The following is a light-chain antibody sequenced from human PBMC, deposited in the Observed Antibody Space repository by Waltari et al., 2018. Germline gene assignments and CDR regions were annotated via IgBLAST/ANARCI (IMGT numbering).Light chain of an antibody. CDR2: KAS. CDR3: QQYRNLWT. CDR1: QSLSNW. J-gene: IGKJ1*01. V-gene: IGKV1-5*03. Sequence: DIQMTQSPSTLSASVGDRVTITCRASQSLSNWLAWYQQKPGKAPKVLIYKASTLESGVPSGFSGSGSGTEFTLTISSLQPDDFATYYCQQYRNLWTFGQGTKVEIK.